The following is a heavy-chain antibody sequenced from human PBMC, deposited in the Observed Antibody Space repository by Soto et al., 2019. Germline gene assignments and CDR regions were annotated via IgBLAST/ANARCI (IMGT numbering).Heavy chain of an antibody. CDR1: GGSHSSYY. D-gene: IGHD2-15*01. CDR3: ARFVPCSDGSCALDY. J-gene: IGHJ4*02. Sequence: PSGNPSPTPPVSGGSHSSYYWGRVPPPPGKGLEWIGYIYSSGSTNYNPSLKSRVTISVDTSKNQFSLKLTSVTAADTAVYYCARFVPCSDGSCALDYWGQGTLVTVSS. V-gene: IGHV4-59*12. CDR2: IYSSGST.